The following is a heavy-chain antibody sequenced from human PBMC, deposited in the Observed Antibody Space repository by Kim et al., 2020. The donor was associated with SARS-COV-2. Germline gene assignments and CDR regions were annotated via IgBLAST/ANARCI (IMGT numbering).Heavy chain of an antibody. J-gene: IGHJ4*02. Sequence: GGSLRLSCAASGFTFSSYGMHWVRQAPGKGLERVAVIWYDGSNKYYADSVKCRFTISRDNSKNTLYLQMNSLRAEDTAVYYCARDVSPYGAIDYWGQGTLVTVSS. CDR3: ARDVSPYGAIDY. CDR2: IWYDGSNK. D-gene: IGHD4-17*01. V-gene: IGHV3-33*08. CDR1: GFTFSSYG.